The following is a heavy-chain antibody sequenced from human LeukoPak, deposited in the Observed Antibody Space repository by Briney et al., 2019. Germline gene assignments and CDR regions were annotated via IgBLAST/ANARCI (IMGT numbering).Heavy chain of an antibody. CDR3: ARVGYYESSGYYSRPTYYYYGMDV. CDR2: ISYDGSNK. D-gene: IGHD3-22*01. J-gene: IGHJ6*02. V-gene: IGHV3-30*03. Sequence: PGGSLRLSCAASGFTFSSYGMHWVRQAPGKGLEWVAVISYDGSNKYYADSVKGRFTISRDNSKNTLYLQMNSLRAEDTAVYYCARVGYYESSGYYSRPTYYYYGMDVWGQGTTVTVSS. CDR1: GFTFSSYG.